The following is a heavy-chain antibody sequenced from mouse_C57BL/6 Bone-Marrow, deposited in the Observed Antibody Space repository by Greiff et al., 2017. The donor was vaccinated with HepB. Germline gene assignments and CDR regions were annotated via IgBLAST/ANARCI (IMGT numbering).Heavy chain of an antibody. J-gene: IGHJ2*01. Sequence: EVKLQESGGDLVKPGGSLKLSCAASGFTFSSYGMSWVRQTPDKRLEWVATISSGGSYTYYPDSVKGRFTISRDNAKNTLYLQMSSLKSEDTAMYYCARHPSDYWGQGTTLTVSS. CDR2: ISSGGSYT. CDR1: GFTFSSYG. CDR3: ARHPSDY. V-gene: IGHV5-6*01.